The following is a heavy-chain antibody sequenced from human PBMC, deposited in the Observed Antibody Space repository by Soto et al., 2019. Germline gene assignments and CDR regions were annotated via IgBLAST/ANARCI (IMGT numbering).Heavy chain of an antibody. CDR1: GFTLSRYA. V-gene: IGHV3-23*01. J-gene: IGHJ4*02. Sequence: QLGGSLRLSCAASGFTLSRYAMSWVRQAPGKGLEWVSAISGSGDNTYYADSVKGRFTMSRDNSKNTLYLQMNSLSAEDTAIYYCARESPAFDYWGQGTLVTVSS. CDR2: ISGSGDNT. CDR3: ARESPAFDY.